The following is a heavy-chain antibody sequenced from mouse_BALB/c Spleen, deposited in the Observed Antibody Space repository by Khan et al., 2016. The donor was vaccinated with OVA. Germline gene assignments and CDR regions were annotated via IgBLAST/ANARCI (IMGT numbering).Heavy chain of an antibody. CDR1: GFSLTSYG. CDR3: ARYYGNYGWYFDV. J-gene: IGHJ1*01. CDR2: IWTGGST. Sequence: QVQLKESGPGLVAPSQSLSITCTVSGFSLTSYGVHWVRLPPGKGLEWLGVIWTGGSTNYNSALMSRLSIRKDNSKSQVFLKMNSLQTDDTAMYYCARYYGNYGWYFDVWGAGTTVTVSS. D-gene: IGHD2-1*01. V-gene: IGHV2-9*02.